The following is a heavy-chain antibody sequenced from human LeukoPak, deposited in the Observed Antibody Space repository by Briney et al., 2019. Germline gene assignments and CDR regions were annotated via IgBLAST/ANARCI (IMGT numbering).Heavy chain of an antibody. Sequence: ASVKVSCKASGYTFTSYGISWVRQAPGQGLEWMGWISAYNGNTNYAQKLQGRVTMTTDTSTSTAYMELSSLRSEDTAVYYCARDIFQLRIRVAYDAFDIWGQGTMVTVSS. CDR2: ISAYNGNT. CDR1: GYTFTSYG. J-gene: IGHJ3*02. D-gene: IGHD3-16*01. CDR3: ARDIFQLRIRVAYDAFDI. V-gene: IGHV1-18*01.